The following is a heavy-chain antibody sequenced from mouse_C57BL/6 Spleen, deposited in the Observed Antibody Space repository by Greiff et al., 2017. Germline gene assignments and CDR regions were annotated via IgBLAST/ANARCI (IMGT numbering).Heavy chain of an antibody. CDR3: AIPPIYYDCSSCVDWHFDV. J-gene: IGHJ1*03. D-gene: IGHD1-1*01. V-gene: IGHV1-74*01. CDR1: GYTFTSYW. CDR2: IHPSDSDT. Sequence: QVQLQQPGAELVKPGASVKVSCKASGYTFTSYWMHWVKQRPGQGLEWIGRIHPSDSDTKYNQKFKGKATLTADKSSRTASMELSSLTSENSAVFYSAIPPIYYDCSSCVDWHFDVWGTGTTLTVSS.